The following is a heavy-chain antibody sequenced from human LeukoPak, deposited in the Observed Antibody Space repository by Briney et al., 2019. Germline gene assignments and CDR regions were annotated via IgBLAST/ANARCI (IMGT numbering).Heavy chain of an antibody. D-gene: IGHD6-13*01. CDR1: GFTFSNYW. J-gene: IGHJ4*02. V-gene: IGHV3-7*01. Sequence: AGGSLRLSCAASGFTFSNYWMTWVRQTPGKGLEFVANIDRDGSVKNYVGSVKGRFTISRDNAKNSLYLQMNSLRADDTAIYYCARDPGSSSFDYWGQGSLVTVSS. CDR2: IDRDGSVK. CDR3: ARDPGSSSFDY.